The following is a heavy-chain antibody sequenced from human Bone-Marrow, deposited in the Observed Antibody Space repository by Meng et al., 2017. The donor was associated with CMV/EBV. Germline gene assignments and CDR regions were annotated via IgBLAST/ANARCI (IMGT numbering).Heavy chain of an antibody. CDR2: IDWDDDK. J-gene: IGHJ6*02. V-gene: IGHV2-70*20. D-gene: IGHD5-18*01. CDR1: GFTFSSYGM. CDR3: ARIHGYSYGPNYGMDV. Sequence: LRLSCAASGFTFSSYGMHWVRQAPGKGLEWLALIDWDDDKYYSTSLKTRLTISKDTSKNQVVLTMTNMDPVDTATYYCARIHGYSYGPNYGMDVWGQGTTVTVSS.